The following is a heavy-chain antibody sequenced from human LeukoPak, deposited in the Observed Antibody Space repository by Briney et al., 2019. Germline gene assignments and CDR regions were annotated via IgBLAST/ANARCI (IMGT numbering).Heavy chain of an antibody. D-gene: IGHD2-2*01. Sequence: GGSLRLSCAASGFTFSSYAMSWVRQAPGKGLEWVSAISGSGGSTYYADSVKGRFTISRDNSKNTLYLQMNSLRAEDTAVYYCARVGCSSTSCYVWEYGMDVWGQGTTVTVSS. V-gene: IGHV3-23*01. CDR1: GFTFSSYA. CDR2: ISGSGGST. CDR3: ARVGCSSTSCYVWEYGMDV. J-gene: IGHJ6*02.